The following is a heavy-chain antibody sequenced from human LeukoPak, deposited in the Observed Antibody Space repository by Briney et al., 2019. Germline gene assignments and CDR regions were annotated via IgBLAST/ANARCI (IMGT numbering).Heavy chain of an antibody. CDR2: IYYSGST. D-gene: IGHD6-13*01. J-gene: IGHJ6*02. Sequence: PSETLSLTCTVSGGSISSSSYYWGWIRQPPGTGLEWIGSIYYSGSTYYNPSLKSRVTISVDTSKNQFSLKLSSVTAADTAVYYCARPDVSNYYYGMDVWGQGTTVTVSS. CDR1: GGSISSSSYY. CDR3: ARPDVSNYYYGMDV. V-gene: IGHV4-39*01.